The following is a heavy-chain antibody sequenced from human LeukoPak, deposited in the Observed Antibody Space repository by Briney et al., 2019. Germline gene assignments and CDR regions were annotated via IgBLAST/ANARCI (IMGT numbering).Heavy chain of an antibody. Sequence: AGGSLRLSCAASGFSVSSNYMIWVRQAPGKGLEWVSVLYSAGSTYFADSVKGRFTTSRDNSKNTLYLQMNSLKPEGTAVYYCASGGDPQWLVHGEYWGQGTLVTVSS. CDR1: GFSVSSNY. CDR3: ASGGDPQWLVHGEY. J-gene: IGHJ4*02. V-gene: IGHV3-53*01. CDR2: LYSAGST. D-gene: IGHD6-19*01.